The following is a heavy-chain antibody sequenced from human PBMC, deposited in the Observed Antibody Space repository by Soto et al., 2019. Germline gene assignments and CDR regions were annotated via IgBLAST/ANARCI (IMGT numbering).Heavy chain of an antibody. Sequence: SDTLSLTCTVPGGSISSYYWSWIRQPPGKGLEWSGYIYYSGSTNYNPSLKSRVTISVDTSKNQFSLKLSSVTAADTAVYYCARDKAVAGSVDYYYYMDVWGKGTTVTVS. CDR1: GGSISSYY. D-gene: IGHD6-19*01. CDR3: ARDKAVAGSVDYYYYMDV. V-gene: IGHV4-59*01. J-gene: IGHJ6*03. CDR2: IYYSGST.